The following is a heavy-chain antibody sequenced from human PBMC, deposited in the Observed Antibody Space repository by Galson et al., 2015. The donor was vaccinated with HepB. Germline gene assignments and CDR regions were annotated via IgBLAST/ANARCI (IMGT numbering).Heavy chain of an antibody. D-gene: IGHD6-13*01. J-gene: IGHJ4*02. Sequence: SLRLSCAASGFTFSSYWMSWVRQAPGKGLEWVANIKQDGSEKYYVDSVKGRFTISRDNAKNSLYLQMNSLRAEDTAVYYCARFSWYIPQGIDYWGQGTLVAVSS. V-gene: IGHV3-7*03. CDR2: IKQDGSEK. CDR1: GFTFSSYW. CDR3: ARFSWYIPQGIDY.